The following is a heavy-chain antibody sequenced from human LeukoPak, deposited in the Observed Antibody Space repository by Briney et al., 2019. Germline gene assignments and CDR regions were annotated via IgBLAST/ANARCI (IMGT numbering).Heavy chain of an antibody. CDR1: GFTVSSNY. CDR3: ARGPGD. CDR2: IYSGGRK. J-gene: IGHJ4*02. V-gene: IGHV3-66*01. Sequence: QSGGSLRLSCAASGFTVSSNYMSWVRQAPGKGVEGVSVIYSGGRKYYADSGKGRFTISRDNSKNTLYLQMNSLRAEDTAVYYCARGPGDWGQGTLVTVSS. D-gene: IGHD2-2*01.